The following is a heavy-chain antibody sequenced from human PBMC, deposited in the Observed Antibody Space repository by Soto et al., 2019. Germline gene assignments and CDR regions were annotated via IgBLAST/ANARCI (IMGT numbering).Heavy chain of an antibody. Sequence: GASVKVSSKASGGTFSSYAISWVRQAPGQGLEWMGGIRPIFGTANYAQKFQGRVTITADKSTSTAYIELRSLRSDDTAVYYCASGHSSRYDLVWFDPWGQGTLVTVSS. V-gene: IGHV1-69*06. CDR2: IRPIFGTA. J-gene: IGHJ5*02. D-gene: IGHD5-12*01. CDR1: GGTFSSYA. CDR3: ASGHSSRYDLVWFDP.